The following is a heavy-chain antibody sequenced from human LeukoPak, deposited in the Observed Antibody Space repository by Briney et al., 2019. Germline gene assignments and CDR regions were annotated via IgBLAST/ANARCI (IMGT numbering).Heavy chain of an antibody. CDR1: GGSFSGYY. CDR2: INHSGST. V-gene: IGHV4-34*01. D-gene: IGHD3-22*01. Sequence: PSETLSLTCAVYGGSFSGYYWSWIRQPPGKGLEWIGEINHSGSTNYNPSLKSRVTMSVDTSSNQFSLKLASVTAADTAVYYCASDSFYDSGGYFYYWGQGTPVTVSS. CDR3: ASDSFYDSGGYFYY. J-gene: IGHJ4*02.